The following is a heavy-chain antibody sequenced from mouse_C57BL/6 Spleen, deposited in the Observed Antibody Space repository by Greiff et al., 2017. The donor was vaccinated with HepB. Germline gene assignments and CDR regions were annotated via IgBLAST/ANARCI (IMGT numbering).Heavy chain of an antibody. Sequence: QVQLQQPGTELVKPGASVKLSCKASGYTFTSYWMHWVKQRPGQGLEWIGNINPSNGDTNYNEKFKSKATLTVDKSTSTAYMQLSSLTSEEAAVYDCARQQRYDSWFAYWGQGTLVTVSA. CDR1: GYTFTSYW. CDR3: ARQQRYDSWFAY. J-gene: IGHJ3*01. D-gene: IGHD2-3*01. V-gene: IGHV1-53*01. CDR2: INPSNGDT.